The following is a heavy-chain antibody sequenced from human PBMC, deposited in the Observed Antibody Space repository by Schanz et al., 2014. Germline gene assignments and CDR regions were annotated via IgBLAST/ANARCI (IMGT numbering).Heavy chain of an antibody. D-gene: IGHD6-13*01. Sequence: QVLQVQSGSELKKPGASVKVSCKASGYTFTSYGINWVRQAPGQGLEWMGWMNPNSGNTGYAQKFQGRVTMTRDTSTSTVYMELSSLRSEDTAVYYCASSGAGYSSSWDFDYWGQGTLVTVSS. J-gene: IGHJ4*02. CDR2: MNPNSGNT. CDR3: ASSGAGYSSSWDFDY. V-gene: IGHV1-8*01. CDR1: GYTFTSYG.